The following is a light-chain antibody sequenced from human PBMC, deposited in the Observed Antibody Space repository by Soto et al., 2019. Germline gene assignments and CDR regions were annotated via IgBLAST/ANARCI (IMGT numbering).Light chain of an antibody. Sequence: DIVMTQSPDSLAVSLGERATINCKSGQSVLDRSNNRNHVAGYKQKPGQPPKLLIYWASTRESGVPDRFSGSGSGTDFTLTISSLQAEDVAVYYCQQYSNPRQYTFGQGTRLEI. J-gene: IGKJ2*01. CDR1: QSVLDRSNNRNH. CDR2: WAS. CDR3: QQYSNPRQYT. V-gene: IGKV4-1*01.